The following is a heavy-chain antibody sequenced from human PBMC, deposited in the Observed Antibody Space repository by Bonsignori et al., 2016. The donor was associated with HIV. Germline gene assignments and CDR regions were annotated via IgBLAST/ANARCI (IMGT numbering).Heavy chain of an antibody. J-gene: IGHJ4*02. V-gene: IGHV1-46*01. Sequence: WVRQAPGQGLEWMGIINPSGGSTSYAQKFQGRVTMTRDTSTSTVYMELSSLRSEDTAVYYCARTPQAGLDFWSGYYHFDYWGQGTLVTVSS. D-gene: IGHD3-3*01. CDR2: INPSGGST. CDR3: ARTPQAGLDFWSGYYHFDY.